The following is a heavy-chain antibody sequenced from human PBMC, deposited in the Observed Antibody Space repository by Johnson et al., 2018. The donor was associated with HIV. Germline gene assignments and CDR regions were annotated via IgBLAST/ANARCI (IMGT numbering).Heavy chain of an antibody. Sequence: QVQLVESGGGVVQPGGSLRLSCAASGFTFSSSAMHWVRQAPGKGLEWVAFIRYDGSNKHYADSVKGRFTISRDNYKNTLYLQMNSLSPEDTAVYYRARDAYYYDSSGYYRGGAFDIWGQGTMVTVSS. CDR2: IRYDGSNK. V-gene: IGHV3-30*02. J-gene: IGHJ3*02. CDR3: ARDAYYYDSSGYYRGGAFDI. D-gene: IGHD3-22*01. CDR1: GFTFSSSA.